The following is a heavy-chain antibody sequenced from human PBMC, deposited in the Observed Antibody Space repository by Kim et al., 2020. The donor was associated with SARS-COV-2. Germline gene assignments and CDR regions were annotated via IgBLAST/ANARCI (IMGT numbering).Heavy chain of an antibody. D-gene: IGHD1-26*01. CDR3: ARDQIVGATWYFYL. J-gene: IGHJ2*01. V-gene: IGHV3-66*01. Sequence: AESVRGRFLHSRDNSKNTLYLQMNTLRAEDTAVYYCARDQIVGATWYFYLWGRGTLVTVSS.